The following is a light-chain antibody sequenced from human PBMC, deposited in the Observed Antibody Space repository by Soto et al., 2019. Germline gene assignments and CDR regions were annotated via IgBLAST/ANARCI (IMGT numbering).Light chain of an antibody. CDR3: QTWGTAYVL. CDR2: VNSDGSH. CDR1: SGHSSYA. J-gene: IGLJ2*01. Sequence: QSVLTQSPSASASLGAPVKLTCTLSSGHSSYAIAWHQQQPEKGPRYLMKVNSDGSHSKGDGIPDRFSGSSSGAERYFTISSLQSEDEADYYCQTWGTAYVLFGGGTKLTVL. V-gene: IGLV4-69*01.